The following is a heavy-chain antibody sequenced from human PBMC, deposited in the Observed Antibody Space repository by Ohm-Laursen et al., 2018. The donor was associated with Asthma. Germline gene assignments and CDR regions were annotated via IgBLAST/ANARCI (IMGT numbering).Heavy chain of an antibody. CDR1: GFTFSSYA. V-gene: IGHV3-23*01. CDR2: ISGSGGST. Sequence: SLRLSCAASGFTFSSYAMSWVRQAPGKGLEWVSAISGSGGSTYYADSVKGRFTISRDNSKNTLYLQMNSLRAEDTAVYYCARDGDGDYGNEYYFDYWGQGTLVTVSS. D-gene: IGHD4-17*01. CDR3: ARDGDGDYGNEYYFDY. J-gene: IGHJ4*02.